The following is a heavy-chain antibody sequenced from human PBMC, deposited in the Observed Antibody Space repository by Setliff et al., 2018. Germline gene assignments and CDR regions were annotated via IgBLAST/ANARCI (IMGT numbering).Heavy chain of an antibody. Sequence: SETLSLTCAVSGGPTIGYYWTWIRQAPGKGLEWIGYIHPWGGSSESTNYSPSLKSRITISLDRSKSQFSLKLTSVTVADTAVYYCARGLHSGTYWGTRPLGLDYWGQGSLVTVSS. CDR2: IHPWGGSSEST. J-gene: IGHJ4*02. D-gene: IGHD1-26*01. CDR1: GGPTIGYY. V-gene: IGHV4-59*08. CDR3: ARGLHSGTYWGTRPLGLDY.